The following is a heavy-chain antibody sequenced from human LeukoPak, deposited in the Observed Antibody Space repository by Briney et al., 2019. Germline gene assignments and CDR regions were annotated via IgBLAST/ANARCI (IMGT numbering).Heavy chain of an antibody. V-gene: IGHV3-21*01. CDR2: ISSSSYI. CDR3: ARGKYGDYVFDY. D-gene: IGHD4-17*01. J-gene: IGHJ4*02. Sequence: GGSLRLSCAASGFTFSSYSMNWVRQAPGKGLEWVSSISSSSYIYYADSVKGRFTISRDNAKNSLYLQMNSLRAEDTAVYYCARGKYGDYVFDYWGQGTLVTVSS. CDR1: GFTFSSYS.